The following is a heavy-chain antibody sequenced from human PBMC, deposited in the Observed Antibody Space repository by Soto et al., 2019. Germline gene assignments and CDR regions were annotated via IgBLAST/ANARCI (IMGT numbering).Heavy chain of an antibody. J-gene: IGHJ4*02. V-gene: IGHV4-59*01. CDR3: ARNEYDSYGYDY. CDR2: IYYSGST. Sequence: SSETLSLTCTVSGGSISSYYWSWIRQPPGKGLEWIGYIYYSGSTNYNPSLKSRVTISVDTSKNQFSLKLSSVTAADTAVYYCARNEYDSYGYDYWGQGTLVTVSS. CDR1: GGSISSYY. D-gene: IGHD5-18*01.